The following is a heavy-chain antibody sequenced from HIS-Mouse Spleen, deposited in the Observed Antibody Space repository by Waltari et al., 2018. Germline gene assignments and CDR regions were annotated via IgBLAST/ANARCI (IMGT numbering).Heavy chain of an antibody. V-gene: IGHV4-31*03. CDR3: ARSPYYDFWSGYSDNWFDP. J-gene: IGHJ5*02. CDR2: LYYSGST. CDR1: GGSISSGGYY. Sequence: QVQLQESGPGLVKPSQTLSLTCTVSGGSISSGGYYWSWIRQHPGKGLEWIGYLYYSGSTCATPSLKSRVTISVDTSKNQFSLKLSSVTAADTAGYYCARSPYYDFWSGYSDNWFDPWGQGTLVTVSS. D-gene: IGHD3-3*01.